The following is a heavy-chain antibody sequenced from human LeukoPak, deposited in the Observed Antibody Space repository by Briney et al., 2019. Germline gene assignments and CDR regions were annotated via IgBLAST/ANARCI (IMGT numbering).Heavy chain of an antibody. CDR2: ISAYNGNT. Sequence: ASVKVSCKASGYTFTSYGISWVRQAPGQGLERMGWISAYNGNTNYAQKLQGRVTMTTDTSTSTDYMELRSLRPDDTAVYYCARDWGAYCSGGSCYDIVMDYWGQGTLVTVSS. CDR3: ARDWGAYCSGGSCYDIVMDY. J-gene: IGHJ4*02. CDR1: GYTFTSYG. D-gene: IGHD2-15*01. V-gene: IGHV1-18*01.